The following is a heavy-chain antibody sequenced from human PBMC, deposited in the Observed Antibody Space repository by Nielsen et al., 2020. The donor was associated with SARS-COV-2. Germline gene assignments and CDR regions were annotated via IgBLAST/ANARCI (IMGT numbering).Heavy chain of an antibody. Sequence: GGSLRLSCAASGFTVSSNYMSWVRQAPGKGLEWVSVIYSGGSTYYADSVKGRFTISRDNAKNSLYLQMNSLRAEDTAVYYCARDRRGKVGAPKSWGQGTLVTVSS. J-gene: IGHJ5*02. D-gene: IGHD1-26*01. V-gene: IGHV3-53*01. CDR1: GFTVSSNY. CDR2: IYSGGST. CDR3: ARDRRGKVGAPKS.